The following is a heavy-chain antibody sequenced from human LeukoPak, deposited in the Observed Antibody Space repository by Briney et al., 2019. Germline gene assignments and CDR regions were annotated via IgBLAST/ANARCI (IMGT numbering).Heavy chain of an antibody. CDR3: AREWAYYDILTGPRYYYYYMDV. CDR1: GVSISSSSYY. V-gene: IGHV4-39*07. J-gene: IGHJ6*03. D-gene: IGHD3-9*01. Sequence: NPSETLSLTCTVSGVSISSSSYYWGWIRQPPGKDLEWIGSIYYSGNTYHNPSLKSRVTLSADTSKNQFSLGLNSVTAADTAVYYCAREWAYYDILTGPRYYYYYMDVWGKGTTVTISS. CDR2: IYYSGNT.